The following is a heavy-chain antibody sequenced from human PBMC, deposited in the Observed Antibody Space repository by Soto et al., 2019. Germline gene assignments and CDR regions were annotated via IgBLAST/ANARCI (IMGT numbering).Heavy chain of an antibody. V-gene: IGHV4-4*02. J-gene: IGHJ5*02. CDR2: IYHSGST. CDR3: ARRAAAGTGWFDP. Sequence: QVQLQESGPGLVKPSGTLSLTCDVSGGSISSSNWWSWVRQPPGKGLEWIGEIYHSGSTDYNASLKSRVPISVDKSKNHVSLKLSSVTAADTAVDYCARRAAAGTGWFDPWGQGTLVTVSS. CDR1: GGSISSSNW. D-gene: IGHD6-13*01.